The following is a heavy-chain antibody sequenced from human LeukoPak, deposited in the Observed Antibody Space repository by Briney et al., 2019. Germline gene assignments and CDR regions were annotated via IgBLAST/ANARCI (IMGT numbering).Heavy chain of an antibody. CDR3: ARAGRGYSYGYDY. Sequence: ASVKVSCKASGYTFTGYYMHWVRQAPGQGLEWMGWINPNSGGTNYAQKFQGWVTMTRDTSISTAYMELSRLRSDDTAVYYCARAGRGYSYGYDYWGQRTLVTVSS. D-gene: IGHD5-18*01. V-gene: IGHV1-2*04. CDR1: GYTFTGYY. CDR2: INPNSGGT. J-gene: IGHJ4*02.